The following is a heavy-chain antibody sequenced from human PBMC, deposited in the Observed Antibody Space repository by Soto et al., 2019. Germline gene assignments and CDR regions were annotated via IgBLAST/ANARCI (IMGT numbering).Heavy chain of an antibody. CDR3: ARKRTPVVTQAYFDL. V-gene: IGHV4-39*01. J-gene: IGHJ4*03. CDR1: VDSISSRSYY. CDR2: IYYSGST. D-gene: IGHD2-21*02. Sequence: SETLSLTCTVTVDSISSRSYYCGWIRQPPGKGLEWIGSIYYSGSTYNNPSLRSRVSMSIDTSKDQFSLKLKSVAAADTALYFCARKRTPVVTQAYFDLRGPGYLVTVCS.